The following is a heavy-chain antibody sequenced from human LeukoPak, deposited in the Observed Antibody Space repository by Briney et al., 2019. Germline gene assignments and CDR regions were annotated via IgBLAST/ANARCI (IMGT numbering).Heavy chain of an antibody. D-gene: IGHD3-16*02. CDR3: AKKVITFGGVIPYYFDY. V-gene: IGHV3-66*01. CDR2: IYSGGST. CDR1: GLTVSSNY. Sequence: GGSLRLSCAASGLTVSSNYMSWVRQAPGKGLEWVSVIYSGGSTYYADSVKGRVTISRDNSKNTLYLQMNSLRAEDTAVYYCAKKVITFGGVIPYYFDYWGQGTLVTVSS. J-gene: IGHJ4*02.